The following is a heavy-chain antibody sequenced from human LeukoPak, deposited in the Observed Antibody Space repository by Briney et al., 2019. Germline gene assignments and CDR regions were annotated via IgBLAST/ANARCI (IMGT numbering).Heavy chain of an antibody. Sequence: SETLSLTCTVSGGSISSSSYYWGWIRQPPGQGLEWIGSIYYSGSTYYNPSLKSRVTISVDTSKNQFFLKLTSVTAADTAVYYCARLRGQMAPSYGMDVWGQGTTVTVSS. CDR2: IYYSGST. D-gene: IGHD5-24*01. CDR1: GGSISSSSYY. J-gene: IGHJ6*02. CDR3: ARLRGQMAPSYGMDV. V-gene: IGHV4-39*01.